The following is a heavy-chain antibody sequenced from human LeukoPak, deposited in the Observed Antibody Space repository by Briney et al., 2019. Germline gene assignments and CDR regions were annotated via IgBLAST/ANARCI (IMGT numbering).Heavy chain of an antibody. J-gene: IGHJ3*01. D-gene: IGHD3-22*01. V-gene: IGHV1-2*02. CDR3: ARDLDYNDNSDYDSFDV. Sequence: ASVKVSCKASGGTFSSYAISWVRQAPGQGLEWMGWINPNSGGTKYTQNFQGRVTMTRDTSINTAYMEVSSLRSDDTAVYFCARDLDYNDNSDYDSFDVWGQGTMVTVSS. CDR1: GGTFSSYA. CDR2: INPNSGGT.